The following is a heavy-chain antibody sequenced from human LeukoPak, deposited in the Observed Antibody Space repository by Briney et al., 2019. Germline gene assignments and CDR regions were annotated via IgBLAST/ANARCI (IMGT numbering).Heavy chain of an antibody. D-gene: IGHD3-22*01. V-gene: IGHV1-2*02. CDR3: ASPLDSSGYIFDY. CDR2: INPNSGGT. J-gene: IGHJ4*02. CDR1: GYTFTGYY. Sequence: ASVKVSRKASGYTFTGYYMHWVRQAPGQGLEWMGWINPNSGGTNYAQKFQGRVTMTRDTSISTAYMELSRLRSDDTAVYYCASPLDSSGYIFDYWGQGTLVTVSS.